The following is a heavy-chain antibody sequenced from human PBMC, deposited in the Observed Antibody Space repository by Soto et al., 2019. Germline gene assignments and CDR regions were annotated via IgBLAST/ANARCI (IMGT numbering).Heavy chain of an antibody. CDR3: TKESMAGWVDY. V-gene: IGHV6-1*01. CDR1: GDSVSSNSAT. D-gene: IGHD6-19*01. J-gene: IGHJ4*02. CDR2: TYYRSKWYN. Sequence: SQTRSLTCXISGDSVSSNSATWHWIRQSPSRGLEWLGRTYYRSKWYNDYAVAVESRITINPDTSKNQFSLQLRSVTPEDTAIYYCTKESMAGWVDYWGQGALVTVSS.